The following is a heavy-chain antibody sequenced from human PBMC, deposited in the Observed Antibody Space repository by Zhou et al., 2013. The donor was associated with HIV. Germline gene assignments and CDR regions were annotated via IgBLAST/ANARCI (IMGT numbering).Heavy chain of an antibody. J-gene: IGHJ6*03. CDR1: GGSISSGSYY. CDR3: AREISECSSTSCYTGYYYMDV. D-gene: IGHD2-2*02. CDR2: IYISGST. Sequence: QVQLQESGPGLVKPSQTLSLTCTVSGGSISSGSYYWSWIRQPAGKGLEWIGHIYISGSTKYNPSLKSRVTISVDTSKNQVSLKLSSVTAADTAVYYCAREISECSSTSCYTGYYYMDVWGKGTTVTVSS. V-gene: IGHV4-61*09.